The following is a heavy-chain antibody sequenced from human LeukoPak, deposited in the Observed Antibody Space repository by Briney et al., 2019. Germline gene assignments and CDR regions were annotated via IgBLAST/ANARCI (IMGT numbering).Heavy chain of an antibody. CDR3: ARDPTPVLATVNFDY. J-gene: IGHJ4*02. Sequence: GGSLRLSCAASGFTFSSYAMHWVRQAPGKGLEWVAVISYDGSNKYYADSVKGRFTISRDSSKNTLYLQMNSLRAEDTAVYYCARDPTPVLATVNFDYWGQGTLVTVSS. CDR2: ISYDGSNK. V-gene: IGHV3-30*04. CDR1: GFTFSSYA. D-gene: IGHD2-21*01.